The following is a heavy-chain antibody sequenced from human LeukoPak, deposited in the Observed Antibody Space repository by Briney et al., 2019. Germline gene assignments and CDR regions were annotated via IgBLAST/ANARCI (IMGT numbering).Heavy chain of an antibody. CDR1: GFTFSSYW. CDR3: ARDLHYDFWSGYNPFDY. V-gene: IGHV3-7*01. Sequence: PGGSLRLSCAASGFTFSSYWMSWVRQAPGKGLEWVANIKQDGREKYYVDSVKGRFTISRDNAKNSLYLQMNSLRAEDTAVYYCARDLHYDFWSGYNPFDYWGQGTLVTVSS. D-gene: IGHD3-3*01. CDR2: IKQDGREK. J-gene: IGHJ4*02.